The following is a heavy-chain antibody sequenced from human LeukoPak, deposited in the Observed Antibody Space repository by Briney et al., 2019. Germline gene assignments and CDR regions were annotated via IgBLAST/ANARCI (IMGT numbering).Heavy chain of an antibody. J-gene: IGHJ6*02. V-gene: IGHV1-69*04. Sequence: ASVKVSCKASGGTFSGYAINWVRQAPGQGLEWMGRIIPIRGIANYAQKFQGRVTMTRDKSTSTAYMELSSLRSEDTAVYYCARSSSLGYYYDSSGQDPPDYYYYYGMAVWGQGTTVTVSS. D-gene: IGHD3-22*01. CDR1: GGTFSGYA. CDR2: IIPIRGIA. CDR3: ARSSSLGYYYDSSGQDPPDYYYYYGMAV.